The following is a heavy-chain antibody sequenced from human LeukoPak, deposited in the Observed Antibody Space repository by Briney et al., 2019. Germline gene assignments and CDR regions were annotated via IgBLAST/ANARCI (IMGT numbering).Heavy chain of an antibody. D-gene: IGHD3-10*01. V-gene: IGHV3-21*04. Sequence: GGSLRLSCAASGFTFSSYSMNWVRQAPGKGLEWVSSISSSSSYIYYADSVKGRFTISRDNAKNSLYLQMNSLRAEDTALYYCAKDRVRYYYGSGSSHWGQGTLVTVSS. CDR1: GFTFSSYS. CDR3: AKDRVRYYYGSGSSH. CDR2: ISSSSSYI. J-gene: IGHJ4*02.